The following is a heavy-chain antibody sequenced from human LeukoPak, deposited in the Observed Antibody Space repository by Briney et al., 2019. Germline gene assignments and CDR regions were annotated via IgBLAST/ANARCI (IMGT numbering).Heavy chain of an antibody. CDR2: IIPIFDTT. Sequence: GASVTVSCTASGGTFSSYAINWVRQAPGQGLEWMGGIIPIFDTTNYAQKFQGRVTISTDEFTSTAYMELSSLRSEDTAVYYCAREMGRTVTTIGVFDIWGQGTMDTVSS. V-gene: IGHV1-69*05. J-gene: IGHJ3*02. CDR1: GGTFSSYA. CDR3: AREMGRTVTTIGVFDI. D-gene: IGHD4-11*01.